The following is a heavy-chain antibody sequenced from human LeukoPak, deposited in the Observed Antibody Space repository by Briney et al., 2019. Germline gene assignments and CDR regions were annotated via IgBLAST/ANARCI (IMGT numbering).Heavy chain of an antibody. V-gene: IGHV1-69*05. J-gene: IGHJ3*02. CDR2: IIPIFGTA. CDR1: GSTFSSYA. Sequence: SVKVSCKASGSTFSSYAISWVRQAPGQGLEWMGGIIPIFGTANYAQKFQGRVTITTDESTSTAYMELSSLKSEDTAVYYCATEDGSVDPRPLRKGLLQGDAFDIWGQGTMVTVSS. CDR3: ATEDGSVDPRPLRKGLLQGDAFDI. D-gene: IGHD5/OR15-5a*01.